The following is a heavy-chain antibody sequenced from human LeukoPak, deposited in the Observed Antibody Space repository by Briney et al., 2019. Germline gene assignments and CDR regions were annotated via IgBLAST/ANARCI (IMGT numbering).Heavy chain of an antibody. CDR2: INAGNGNT. J-gene: IGHJ4*02. CDR3: ARGDGVKSYFDY. CDR1: GYTFTSYT. Sequence: ASVKVSCKTSGYTFTSYTVHWVRPAPGQGLEWMGWINAGNGNTKYSQKFEGRVTITRDTSANTAYMELRSVRSEDTAVYYCARGDGVKSYFDYWGQGTLVTVSS. V-gene: IGHV1-3*01. D-gene: IGHD4-17*01.